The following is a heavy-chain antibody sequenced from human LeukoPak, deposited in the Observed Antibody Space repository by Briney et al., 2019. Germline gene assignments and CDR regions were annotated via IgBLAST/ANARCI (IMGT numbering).Heavy chain of an antibody. D-gene: IGHD3-16*01. V-gene: IGHV4-59*01. J-gene: IGHJ4*02. Sequence: PSETLSLTCTVSGVSITSYYWSWIRQPPGRGLEWIGYIYYTGSTNYSPSLKSRVSMSIDTSEGQFSLKLSSVTAADRAVYYCARAWHMTRFFDYWGQGTLVTVSS. CDR3: ARAWHMTRFFDY. CDR1: GVSITSYY. CDR2: IYYTGST.